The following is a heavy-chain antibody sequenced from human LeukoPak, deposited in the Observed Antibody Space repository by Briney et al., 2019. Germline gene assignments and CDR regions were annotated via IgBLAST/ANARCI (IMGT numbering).Heavy chain of an antibody. V-gene: IGHV1-8*01. J-gene: IGHJ6*02. CDR1: GYTFTSYD. D-gene: IGHD6-13*01. CDR2: MNPNSGNT. Sequence: ASVNVSCKASGYTFTSYDINWVRQATGQGLEWMGRMNPNSGNTGYAQKFQGRVTMTRNTSISTAYMELSSLRSEDTAVYYRARVSSSWYVYYYGMDVWGQGTTVTVTS. CDR3: ARVSSSWYVYYYGMDV.